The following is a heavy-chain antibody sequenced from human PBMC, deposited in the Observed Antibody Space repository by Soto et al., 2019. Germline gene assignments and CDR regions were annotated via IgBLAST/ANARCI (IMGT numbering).Heavy chain of an antibody. CDR2: IIPILGIA. Sequence: GASVKVSCKASGGTFSSYTISWVRQAPGQGLEWMGRIIPILGIANYAQKFQGRVTITADKSTSTAYMELSSLRSEDTAVYYCARDGGPTYYYGSGTDYYYMDVWGKGTTVTVSS. CDR1: GGTFSSYT. CDR3: ARDGGPTYYYGSGTDYYYMDV. D-gene: IGHD3-10*01. J-gene: IGHJ6*03. V-gene: IGHV1-69*04.